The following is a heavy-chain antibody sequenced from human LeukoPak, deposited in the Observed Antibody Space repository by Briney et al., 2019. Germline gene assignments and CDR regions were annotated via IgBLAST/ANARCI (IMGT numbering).Heavy chain of an antibody. CDR1: GGTFSSYA. Sequence: SVKVSCKASGGTFSSYAISWVRQAPGQGLEWMGGIIPIFGTANYAQKFQGRVTITTDESTSTAYMELSSLRSEDTAVYYCARAYTRSGNYHDAFDIWGQGTMVTVSS. CDR3: ARAYTRSGNYHDAFDI. V-gene: IGHV1-69*05. CDR2: IIPIFGTA. D-gene: IGHD1-26*01. J-gene: IGHJ3*02.